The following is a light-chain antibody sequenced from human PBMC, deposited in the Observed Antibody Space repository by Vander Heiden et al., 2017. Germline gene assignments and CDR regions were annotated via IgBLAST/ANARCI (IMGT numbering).Light chain of an antibody. CDR1: QGISSY. CDR3: QQYDSYPRT. CDR2: AAS. J-gene: IGKJ4*01. V-gene: IGKV1-8*01. Sequence: ALRLTPAPAAFSAATGDRVTITCRASQGISSYLAWYQQKPGKAPKLLIYAASTLQSGVPSRFSGSGSGTDFTLTISCLQSEDFATYYCQQYDSYPRTFGGGTKVEIK.